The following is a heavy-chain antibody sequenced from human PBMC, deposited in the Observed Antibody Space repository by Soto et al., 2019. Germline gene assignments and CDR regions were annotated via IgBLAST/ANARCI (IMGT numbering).Heavy chain of an antibody. CDR3: ARGGCSGGSCYRNFDY. D-gene: IGHD2-15*01. V-gene: IGHV1-69*13. Sequence: SVKVSCKASGGTFSSYAISWVRQAPGQGLEWMGGIIPIFGTANYAQKFQGRVTITADESTSTAYMELSSLRSEDTAVYYCARGGCSGGSCYRNFDYWGQGTLVTVSS. J-gene: IGHJ4*02. CDR2: IIPIFGTA. CDR1: GGTFSSYA.